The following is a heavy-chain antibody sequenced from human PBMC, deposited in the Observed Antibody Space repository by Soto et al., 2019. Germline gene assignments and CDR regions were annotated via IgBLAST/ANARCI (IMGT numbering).Heavy chain of an antibody. CDR3: ARDRAMDDY. CDR2: IKQDGSEK. J-gene: IGHJ4*02. D-gene: IGHD5-18*01. V-gene: IGHV3-7*05. CDR1: GFTFNSYW. Sequence: PGGSLRLSCAASGFTFNSYWMNWVRQAPGKGLEWVANIKQDGSEKNYVDSVKGRFTISRDNAKNSLYLQMNSLRAEDTAVYYCARDRAMDDYWGQGTLVTVSS.